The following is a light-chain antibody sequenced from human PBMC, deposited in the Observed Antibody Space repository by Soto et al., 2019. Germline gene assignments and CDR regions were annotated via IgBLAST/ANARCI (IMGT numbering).Light chain of an antibody. V-gene: IGKV2-28*01. J-gene: IGKJ1*01. CDR1: QSLLHSNGYNF. Sequence: DIVMTQSPLSLPVTPGEPASISCRSSQSLLHSNGYNFLDWYVQKPGQSPQLLIYLGSTRASGVPDRFSGSGSGTDFTLKISRVEAEDVGIYYCMQPLQTPRTFGQGTKVEIK. CDR3: MQPLQTPRT. CDR2: LGS.